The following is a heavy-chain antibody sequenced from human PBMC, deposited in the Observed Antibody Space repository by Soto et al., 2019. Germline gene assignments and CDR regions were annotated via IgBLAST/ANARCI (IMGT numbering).Heavy chain of an antibody. J-gene: IGHJ4*02. CDR2: VNPILSMS. V-gene: IGHV1-69*04. D-gene: IGHD3-10*01. Sequence: QVQLVQSGAEVKRPGSSVKVSCKASGDTFSFYSINWVRQAPGLGLEWMGRVNPILSMSKYAQRFQGRVTMTADKSTSTAYMELRGLRSEDTAMYYCATNYGSGYRAFDYWGQGALVTVSS. CDR1: GDTFSFYS. CDR3: ATNYGSGYRAFDY.